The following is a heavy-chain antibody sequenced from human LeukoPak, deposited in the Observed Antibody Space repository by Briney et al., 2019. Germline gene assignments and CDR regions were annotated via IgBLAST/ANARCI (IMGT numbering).Heavy chain of an antibody. CDR2: IYDDRST. CDR3: ARDSAFSSYSF. V-gene: IGHV3-23*03. J-gene: IGHJ1*01. D-gene: IGHD2-15*01. Sequence: PGGSLRLSCAASGFTFDDYAMHWVRQAPGKGLEWVTIIYDDRSTYYAASVKGRFTISRDDSKNTLLLQMDSLRAEDTAIYYCARDSAFSSYSFWGQGALVTVSS. CDR1: GFTFDDYA.